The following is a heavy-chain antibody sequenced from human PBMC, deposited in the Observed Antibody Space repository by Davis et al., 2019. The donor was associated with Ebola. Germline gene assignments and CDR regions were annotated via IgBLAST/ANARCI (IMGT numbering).Heavy chain of an antibody. CDR3: ARGGYFGLGTYYNAAPFYY. V-gene: IGHV3-30*04. CDR2: ISYDGNNQ. CDR1: GIIFTNYA. Sequence: GGSLRLSCAASGIIFTNYALHWVRQAPGKGLQWLAVISYDGNNQYYADSVRGRFTVSRDNSKNTLYLQMNSLRPDDTAVYYCARGGYFGLGTYYNAAPFYYWGQGTLVTVSS. J-gene: IGHJ4*02. D-gene: IGHD3-10*01.